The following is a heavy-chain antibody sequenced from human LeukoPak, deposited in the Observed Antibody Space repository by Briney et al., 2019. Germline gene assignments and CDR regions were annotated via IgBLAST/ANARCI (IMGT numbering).Heavy chain of an antibody. Sequence: SETLSLTCAVYGGSLSGYYWSWIRQPPGKGLEWIGEINHSGSTNYNPSLKSRVTISVDTSKNQFSLKLSSVTAADTAVYYCARGRNDYGDYGWFDPWGQGTLVTVSS. J-gene: IGHJ5*02. CDR2: INHSGST. D-gene: IGHD4-17*01. CDR1: GGSLSGYY. V-gene: IGHV4-34*01. CDR3: ARGRNDYGDYGWFDP.